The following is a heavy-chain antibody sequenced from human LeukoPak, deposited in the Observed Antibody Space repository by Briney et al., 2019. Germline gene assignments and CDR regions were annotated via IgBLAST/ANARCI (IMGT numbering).Heavy chain of an antibody. J-gene: IGHJ4*02. CDR1: GFTFSSYW. CDR2: ISTDGSTT. CDR3: GRAEMQLGYCTSTSCLFDY. V-gene: IGHV3-74*01. D-gene: IGHD2-2*01. Sequence: GGSLRLSCAASGFTFSSYWMHWVRQAPGKGLVWVSRISTDGSTTTYADSVKGRFTISRDNAKNTLYLQMNSLRAEDTAVYFCGRAEMQLGYCTSTSCLFDYWGQGTLVTVSS.